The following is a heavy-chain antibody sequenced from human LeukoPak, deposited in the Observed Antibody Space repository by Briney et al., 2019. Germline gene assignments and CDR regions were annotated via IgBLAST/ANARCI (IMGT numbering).Heavy chain of an antibody. Sequence: GTSVRISPTASGYTFTRSYMHWVRQAPGHGLEWMGWRNAKSGGTNYSQKCQGKVTMNSHTSISAADMELRMLRSDDTAVYDCAREGSGSYNVFPGSYWGQGTLVTVSS. CDR1: GYTFTRSY. CDR2: RNAKSGGT. D-gene: IGHD3-10*01. J-gene: IGHJ4*02. CDR3: AREGSGSYNVFPGSY. V-gene: IGHV1-2*02.